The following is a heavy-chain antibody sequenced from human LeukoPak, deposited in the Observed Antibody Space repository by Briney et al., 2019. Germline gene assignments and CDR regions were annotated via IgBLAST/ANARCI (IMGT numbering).Heavy chain of an antibody. J-gene: IGHJ4*02. CDR1: GFTFSSYG. Sequence: GGSLRLSCAASGFTFSSYGMHWVRQAPGKGLECVAFMRYDGNYKYYADSVKGRFTISRDNSKNTLYLQMNSLRAEDTAVYYCARLRGLYSDTNRYQTALDCWGQGTLVTVSS. V-gene: IGHV3-30*02. D-gene: IGHD1-26*01. CDR3: ARLRGLYSDTNRYQTALDC. CDR2: MRYDGNYK.